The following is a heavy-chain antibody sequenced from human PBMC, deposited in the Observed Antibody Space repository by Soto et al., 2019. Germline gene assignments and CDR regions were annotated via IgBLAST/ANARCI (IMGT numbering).Heavy chain of an antibody. CDR3: TRLGIAVAHDKIYGMDV. J-gene: IGHJ6*02. CDR2: IRSKANSYAT. Sequence: GGSLRLSCAASGFTFSGSAMHWVRQASGKGLEWVGRIRSKANSYATAYAAPVKGRFTISGDDSKNTPYLQMNSLKTEDTAVYYCTRLGIAVAHDKIYGMDVWGQGTTVTVSS. CDR1: GFTFSGSA. V-gene: IGHV3-73*01. D-gene: IGHD6-19*01.